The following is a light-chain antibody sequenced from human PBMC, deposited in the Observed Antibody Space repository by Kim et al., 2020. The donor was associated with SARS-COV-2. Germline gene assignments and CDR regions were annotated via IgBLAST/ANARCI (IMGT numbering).Light chain of an antibody. Sequence: SPGERATLSCRASRSVANQLAWYQQKPGQAPRTLIYDASNRAIGIPDKFIGSGSGTDFTLTISRLEPEDSALYYCHQYNSAPPLTFGGGTKVDIK. J-gene: IGKJ4*01. CDR3: HQYNSAPPLT. V-gene: IGKV3-20*01. CDR1: RSVANQ. CDR2: DAS.